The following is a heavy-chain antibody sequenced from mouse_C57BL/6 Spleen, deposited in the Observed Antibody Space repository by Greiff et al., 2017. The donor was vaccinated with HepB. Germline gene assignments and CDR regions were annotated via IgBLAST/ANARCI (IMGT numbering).Heavy chain of an antibody. J-gene: IGHJ4*01. CDR3: ASRDYYGSSLYYAMDY. CDR2: IYPGDGDT. Sequence: LEESGPELVKPGASVKISCKASGYAFSSSWMNWVKQRPGKGLEWIGRIYPGDGDTNYNGKFKGKATLTADKSSSTAYMQLSSLTSEDSAVYVCASRDYYGSSLYYAMDYWGQGTSVTVSS. CDR1: GYAFSSSW. D-gene: IGHD1-1*01. V-gene: IGHV1-82*01.